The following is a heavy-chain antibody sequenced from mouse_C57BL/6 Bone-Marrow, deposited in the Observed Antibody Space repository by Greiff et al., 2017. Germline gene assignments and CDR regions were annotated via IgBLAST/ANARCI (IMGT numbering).Heavy chain of an antibody. V-gene: IGHV5-17*01. J-gene: IGHJ3*01. D-gene: IGHD4-1*02. CDR2: ISSGSSTI. CDR3: ARPQLGWFAY. CDR1: GFTFSDYG. Sequence: EVKLMESGGGLVKPGGSLKLSCAASGFTFSDYGMHWVRQAPEKGLEWVAYISSGSSTIYYADTVKGRFTISRDNAKNTLFLQMTSLRSEDTAMYYCARPQLGWFAYWGQGTLVTVSA.